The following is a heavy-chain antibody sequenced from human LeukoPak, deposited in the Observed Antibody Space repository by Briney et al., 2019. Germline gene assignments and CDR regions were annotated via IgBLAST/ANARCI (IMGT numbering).Heavy chain of an antibody. CDR2: IYYSGST. D-gene: IGHD1-1*01. V-gene: IGHV4-59*01. CDR1: GGSISSYY. CDR3: ARGQGGWNDRSSLLDY. J-gene: IGHJ4*02. Sequence: PSETLSLTCTVSGGSISSYYWSWIRQPPGKGLEWIGYIYYSGSTNYNPSLKSRVTISVDTSKNQFSLKLSSVTAADTAVYYCARGQGGWNDRSSLLDYWGQGTLVTVSS.